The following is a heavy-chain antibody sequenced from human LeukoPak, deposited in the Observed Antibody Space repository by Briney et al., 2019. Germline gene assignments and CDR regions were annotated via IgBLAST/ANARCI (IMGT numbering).Heavy chain of an antibody. D-gene: IGHD7-27*01. CDR2: ISSSCSII. Sequence: GRSLRLSCASSGFAFSDYEMNEVRQAPGKGLEWVSYISSSCSIIYYADSVKGRFTISRDNAKRSLFLQMNSLRVEDTAVYYCARTMWGFDYWGQGTVVSVSS. V-gene: IGHV3-48*03. CDR3: ARTMWGFDY. J-gene: IGHJ4*02. CDR1: GFAFSDYE.